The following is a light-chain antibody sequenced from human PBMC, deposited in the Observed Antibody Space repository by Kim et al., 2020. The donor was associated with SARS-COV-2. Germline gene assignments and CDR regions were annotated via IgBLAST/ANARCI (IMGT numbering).Light chain of an antibody. Sequence: ASVGDSITITCQASQDITRYLNWDQHKPGKAPKLLIYDASNLEIEVPSRFSGRGFGTDFTFTISSLQPEDIATYFCQQYDDLPLTFGGGTKVDIK. J-gene: IGKJ4*01. CDR2: DAS. CDR1: QDITRY. CDR3: QQYDDLPLT. V-gene: IGKV1-33*01.